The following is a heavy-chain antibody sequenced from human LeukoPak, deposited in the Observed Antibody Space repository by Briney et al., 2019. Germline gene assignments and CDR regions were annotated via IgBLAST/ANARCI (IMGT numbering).Heavy chain of an antibody. J-gene: IGHJ5*02. CDR2: IIPIFGTA. CDR3: ARGSGVPAAGWFDP. CDR1: GGTFSSYA. Sequence: SVKVSCKASGGTFSSYAISWVRQAPGQGLEWMGRIIPIFGTANYAQKFQGRVTITTDESTSTAYMELSSLRSEDTAVYYCARGSGVPAAGWFDPWGQGTLVTVSS. D-gene: IGHD2-2*01. V-gene: IGHV1-69*05.